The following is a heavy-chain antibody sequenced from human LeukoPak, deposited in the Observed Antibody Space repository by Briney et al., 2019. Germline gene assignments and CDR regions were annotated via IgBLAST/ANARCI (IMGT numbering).Heavy chain of an antibody. D-gene: IGHD3-22*01. CDR3: AKSAKSTTSYFDTSDYYWFDY. CDR2: IRGSGSNT. J-gene: IGHJ4*02. V-gene: IGHV3-23*01. CDR1: GFTFGSYA. Sequence: GGSLRLSCAASGFTFGSYAMTWVRQAPGKGLEWVSTIRGSGSNTYYADSVKGRFTISRDNSKNTLYLQMNSLRAEDTAVYYCAKSAKSTTSYFDTSDYYWFDYWGQGTLVTVSS.